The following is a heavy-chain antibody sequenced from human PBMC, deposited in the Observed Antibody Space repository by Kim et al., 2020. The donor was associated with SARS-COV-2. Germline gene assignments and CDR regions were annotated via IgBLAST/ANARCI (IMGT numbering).Heavy chain of an antibody. D-gene: IGHD6-13*01. CDR2: ISGSGTGT. CDR1: GFTFSGYA. CDR3: AKARLAAPGRYWYFDL. J-gene: IGHJ2*01. Sequence: GGSLRLSCAASGFTFSGYAMSWVRQAPGKGLEWVSAISGSGTGTYYTDSVKGRFTISRDNSKNTLYLQMNSLRAEDTAVYYCAKARLAAPGRYWYFDLWGRGTLVTVSS. V-gene: IGHV3-23*01.